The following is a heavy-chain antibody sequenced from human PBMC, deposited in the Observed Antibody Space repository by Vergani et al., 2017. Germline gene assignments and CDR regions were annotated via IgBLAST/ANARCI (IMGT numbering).Heavy chain of an antibody. V-gene: IGHV4-34*01. D-gene: IGHD3-22*01. CDR3: ARGRIAAKYDSSGYYYEGNYFDY. J-gene: IGHJ4*02. CDR1: GGSFSGYY. CDR2: INHSGST. Sequence: QVQLQQWVAGLLKPSETLSLTCAVYGGSFSGYYWSWIRQPPGKGLEWIGEINHSGSTNYNPSLKSRVTISVDTSKNQFSLKLSSVTAADTAVYYCARGRIAAKYDSSGYYYEGNYFDYWGQGTLVTVSS.